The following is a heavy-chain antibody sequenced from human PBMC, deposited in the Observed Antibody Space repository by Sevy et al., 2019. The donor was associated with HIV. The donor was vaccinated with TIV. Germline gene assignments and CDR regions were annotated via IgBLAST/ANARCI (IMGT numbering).Heavy chain of an antibody. V-gene: IGHV3-7*01. CDR3: ARALAAAASY. CDR2: IKQDGSEK. J-gene: IGHJ4*02. Sequence: GGSLRLSCAASAFTFSSYWMNWVRQAPGKGLEWVANIKQDGSEKYYVESVKGRFTISRDNAKNSMHLQMNSLRAEDTAVYYCARALAAAASYWGQGTLVTVSS. D-gene: IGHD6-25*01. CDR1: AFTFSSYW.